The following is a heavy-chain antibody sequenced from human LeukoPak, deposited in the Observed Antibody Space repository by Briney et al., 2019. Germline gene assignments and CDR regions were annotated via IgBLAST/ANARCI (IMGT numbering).Heavy chain of an antibody. D-gene: IGHD6-13*01. CDR3: AAGTAADY. Sequence: GGSLRLSCVVSGIPFSDYYMNWIRQAPGKGLEWNSYISSSSSYTDYADSVKGRFTISRDNAQNALFLQMDSLRVEDTAVYYCAAGTAADYWGQGTRVTVSS. CDR2: ISSSSSYT. CDR1: GIPFSDYY. V-gene: IGHV3-11*03. J-gene: IGHJ4*02.